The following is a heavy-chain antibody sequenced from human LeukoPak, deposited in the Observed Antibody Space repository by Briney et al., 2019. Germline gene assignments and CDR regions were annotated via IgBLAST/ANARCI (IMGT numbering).Heavy chain of an antibody. CDR3: AREREETYGSGSYTFDH. V-gene: IGHV1-18*01. Sequence: ASVKVSCKASGYTFTNYGISWVRQAPGQGLEWMGWISAYNGYTDYAQKLQFRVTMTTDTSTSTAYMELRSLRSDDTAVYYCAREREETYGSGSYTFDHWGQGTLVTVSS. J-gene: IGHJ4*02. D-gene: IGHD3-10*01. CDR2: ISAYNGYT. CDR1: GYTFTNYG.